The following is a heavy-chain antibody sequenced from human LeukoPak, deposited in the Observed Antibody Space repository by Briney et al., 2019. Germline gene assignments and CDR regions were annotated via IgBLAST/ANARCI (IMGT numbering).Heavy chain of an antibody. V-gene: IGHV1-18*01. CDR1: GGTFSSYA. Sequence: ASVTVSCKASGGTFSSYAISWVRQAPGQGLEWMGWISAYNGNTNYAQKLQGRVTMTTDTSTSTAYMELRSLRSDDTAVYYCARGPVGATELFDYWGQGTLVTVSS. CDR2: ISAYNGNT. CDR3: ARGPVGATELFDY. D-gene: IGHD1-26*01. J-gene: IGHJ4*02.